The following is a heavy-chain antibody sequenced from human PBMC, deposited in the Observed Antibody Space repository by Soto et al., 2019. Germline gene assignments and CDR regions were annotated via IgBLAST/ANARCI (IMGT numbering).Heavy chain of an antibody. D-gene: IGHD6-13*01. CDR3: SRSSEGSSWFCRSHYTEV. CDR2: ISSSGSTI. V-gene: IGHV3-11*01. J-gene: IGHJ6*03. CDR1: GFTFSDYY. Sequence: RLSCAASGFTFSDYYMSWIRQAPGKGLEWVSYISSSGSTIYYADSVKGRFTISRDNAKNSLYLQMNSLRAEDTAVYYCSRSSEGSSWFCRSHYTEVWGQGSTGTVSS.